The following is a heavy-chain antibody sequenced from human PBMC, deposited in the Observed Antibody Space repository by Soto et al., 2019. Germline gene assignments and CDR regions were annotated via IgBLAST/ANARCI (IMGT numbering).Heavy chain of an antibody. CDR2: ISGSGGST. D-gene: IGHD6-6*01. V-gene: IGHV3-23*01. CDR3: AKDRYSSSSQVYYYYYMDV. J-gene: IGHJ6*03. Sequence: EVQLLESGGGLVQPGGSLRLSCAASGFTFSSYAMSWVRQAPGKGLEWVSAISGSGGSTYYADSVKGRFTISRDNSKNTLYLQMNSLRAEDTAVYYCAKDRYSSSSQVYYYYYMDVWGKGTTVTVSS. CDR1: GFTFSSYA.